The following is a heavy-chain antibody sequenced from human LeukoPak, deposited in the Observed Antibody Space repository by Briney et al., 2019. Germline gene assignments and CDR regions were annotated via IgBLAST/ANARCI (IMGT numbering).Heavy chain of an antibody. V-gene: IGHV3-74*01. D-gene: IGHD5-24*01. Sequence: PGGSLRLSCTASGITLSNYWMHWVRQAPGKGPVWVSAIKTDGSFTTYADSVRGRFTISRDNAKNTVSLQMNSLRVEDTAMYYCARLGSPYHTDGYRWGQGALVTVSS. CDR2: IKTDGSFT. CDR1: GITLSNYW. J-gene: IGHJ4*02. CDR3: ARLGSPYHTDGYR.